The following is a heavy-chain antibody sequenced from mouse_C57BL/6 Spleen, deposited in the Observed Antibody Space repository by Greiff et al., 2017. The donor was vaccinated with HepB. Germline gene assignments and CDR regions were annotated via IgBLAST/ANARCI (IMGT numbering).Heavy chain of an antibody. D-gene: IGHD1-1*01. J-gene: IGHJ4*01. CDR3: ARERSTVVDAMDY. V-gene: IGHV5-4*01. CDR2: ISDGGSYT. Sequence: DVKLVESGGGLVKPGGSLKLSCAASGFTFSSYAMSWVRQTPEKRLEWVATISDGGSYTYYPDNVKGRFTISRDNAKNNLYLQMSHLKSEDTAMYYCARERSTVVDAMDYWGQGTSVTVSS. CDR1: GFTFSSYA.